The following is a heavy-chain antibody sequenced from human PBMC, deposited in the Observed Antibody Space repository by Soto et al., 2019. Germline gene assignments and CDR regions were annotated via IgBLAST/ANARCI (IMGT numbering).Heavy chain of an antibody. V-gene: IGHV4-34*01. CDR2: INHSGST. CDR1: GGSFSGYY. Sequence: PSETLSRTCAVYGGSFSGYYWSWIRQPPGKGLEWIGEINHSGSTNYNPSLKSRVTISVDTSKNQFSLKLSSVTAADTAVYYCARGRRLRHYYYSGMDVWGQGTTVTVSS. CDR3: ARGRRLRHYYYSGMDV. J-gene: IGHJ6*02.